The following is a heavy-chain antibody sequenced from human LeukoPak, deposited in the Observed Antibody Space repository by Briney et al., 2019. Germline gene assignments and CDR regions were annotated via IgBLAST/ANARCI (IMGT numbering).Heavy chain of an antibody. J-gene: IGHJ1*01. D-gene: IGHD3-22*01. CDR1: GGSISSGSYY. CDR2: LYYTGST. V-gene: IGHV4-39*07. Sequence: SETLSLTCTVSGGSISSGSYYWGWIRQPPGKGLEWIGSLYYTGSTYYNPSLKSRVTISVDTSKNQFSLKLSSVTAADTAVYYCARGANYYDSSGYYVLQHWGQGTLVTVSS. CDR3: ARGANYYDSSGYYVLQH.